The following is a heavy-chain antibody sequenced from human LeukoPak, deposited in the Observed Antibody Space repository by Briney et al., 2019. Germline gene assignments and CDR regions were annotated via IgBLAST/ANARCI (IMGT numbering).Heavy chain of an antibody. CDR3: TRLAAAGSGRWAPDY. J-gene: IGHJ4*02. D-gene: IGHD1-14*01. CDR2: ISSSGSYI. Sequence: GGSLRLSCGASGFTFSNYSINWVRQAPGKGLEWVSCISSSGSYIYYADSVKGRFTISRDNAKNSVYLQMDGLTAEDTAVYYCTRLAAAGSGRWAPDYWGQGTLVIVSS. CDR1: GFTFSNYS. V-gene: IGHV3-21*06.